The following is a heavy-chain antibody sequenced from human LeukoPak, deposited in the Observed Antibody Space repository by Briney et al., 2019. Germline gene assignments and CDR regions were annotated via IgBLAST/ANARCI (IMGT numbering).Heavy chain of an antibody. CDR3: ARNPMEEYFDS. D-gene: IGHD3-3*01. CDR1: SGSIINYY. V-gene: IGHV4-59*01. J-gene: IGHJ4*02. Sequence: SETLSLTCTVPSGSIINYYWSWIRQPPGKGLEWIGYVFYSGSTNYNPSLKSRVTISVDTSKNQFSLNLNSVTAADTAVYYCARNPMEEYFDSWGQGILVTVSS. CDR2: VFYSGST.